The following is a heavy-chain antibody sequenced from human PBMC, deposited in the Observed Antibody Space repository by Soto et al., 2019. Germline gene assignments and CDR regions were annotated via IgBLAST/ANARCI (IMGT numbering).Heavy chain of an antibody. J-gene: IGHJ4*02. V-gene: IGHV3-23*01. CDR3: AKDDSSSSGPLGY. D-gene: IGHD6-6*01. CDR2: ISGSGGST. CDR1: GFTFSRYA. Sequence: EVQLLASGGGLVQPGGSLRLSCAASGFTFSRYAMSWVRQAPGKGLEWVSAISGSGGSTYYADSVKGRFTISRDNSKNTLYLQMNRLRAEDTAVYYCAKDDSSSSGPLGYWGQGTLVTVSS.